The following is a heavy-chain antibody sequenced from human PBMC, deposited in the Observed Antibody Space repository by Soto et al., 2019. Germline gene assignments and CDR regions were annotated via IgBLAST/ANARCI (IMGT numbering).Heavy chain of an antibody. CDR1: GFTFSNYG. Sequence: PGGSLRLSCAASGFTFSNYGMNWVRQAPGKGLAWVSYISSSISTKQYADSVKGRFTISRDNAKNSLYLQMNSLRDEDTAVYYRTRGGAARPDYWGQGTLVTVSS. CDR3: TRGGAARPDY. D-gene: IGHD6-6*01. V-gene: IGHV3-48*02. J-gene: IGHJ4*02. CDR2: ISSSISTK.